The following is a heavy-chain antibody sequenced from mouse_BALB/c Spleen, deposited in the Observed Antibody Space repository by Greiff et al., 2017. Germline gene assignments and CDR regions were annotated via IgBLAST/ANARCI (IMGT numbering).Heavy chain of an antibody. CDR3: ARWGNYEREYAMDY. D-gene: IGHD2-1*01. J-gene: IGHJ4*01. V-gene: IGHV3-2*02. CDR1: GYSITSDYA. CDR2: ISYSGST. Sequence: VQLQQSGPGLVKPSQSLSLTCTVTGYSITSDYAWNWIRQFPGNKLEWMGYISYSGSTSYNPSLKSRISITRDTSKNQFFLQLNSVTTEDTATYYCARWGNYEREYAMDYWGQGTSVTVSS.